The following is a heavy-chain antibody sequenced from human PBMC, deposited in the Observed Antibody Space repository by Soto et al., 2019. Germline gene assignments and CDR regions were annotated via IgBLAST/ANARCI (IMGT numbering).Heavy chain of an antibody. CDR1: GFTFSSYA. D-gene: IGHD6-13*01. V-gene: IGHV3-64*01. Sequence: PGGSLRLSCAASGFTFSSYAMHWVRQAPGKGLEYVSAISSNGGSTYYANSVKGRFTISRDNSKNTLYLQMGGLRAEDMAVYYCARAPLGQQPSDPFRYYYGMDVWGQGTTVTVSS. J-gene: IGHJ6*02. CDR3: ARAPLGQQPSDPFRYYYGMDV. CDR2: ISSNGGST.